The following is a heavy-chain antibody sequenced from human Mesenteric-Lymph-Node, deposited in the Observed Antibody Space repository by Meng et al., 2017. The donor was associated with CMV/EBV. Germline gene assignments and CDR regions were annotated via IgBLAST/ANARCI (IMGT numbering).Heavy chain of an antibody. J-gene: IGHJ4*02. Sequence: GESLKISCAASGFTVSSNYMSWVRQAPGKGLEWVSYISSSGSTIYYADSVKGRFTISRDNAKNSLYLQMNSLRAEDTAVYYCARDNGGGFDYWGQGTLVTVSS. V-gene: IGHV3-11*04. D-gene: IGHD3-16*01. CDR3: ARDNGGGFDY. CDR1: GFTVSSNY. CDR2: ISSSGSTI.